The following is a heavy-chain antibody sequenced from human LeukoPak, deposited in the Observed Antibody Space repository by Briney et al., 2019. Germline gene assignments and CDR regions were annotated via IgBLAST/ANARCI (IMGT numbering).Heavy chain of an antibody. J-gene: IGHJ3*02. CDR3: ARPPTYYYDSSGYYWGYDAFDI. CDR1: GYSISSGYY. V-gene: IGHV4-38-2*01. D-gene: IGHD3-22*01. CDR2: IYHSGST. Sequence: SETLSLTCAVSGYSISSGYYWGWIRQPPGKGLEWIGSIYHSGSTYYNPSLKGRVTISVDTSKNQFSLKLSSVTAADTAVYYCARPPTYYYDSSGYYWGYDAFDIWGQGTMVTVSS.